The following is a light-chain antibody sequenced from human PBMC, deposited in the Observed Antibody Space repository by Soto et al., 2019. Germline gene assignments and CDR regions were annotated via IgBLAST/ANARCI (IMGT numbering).Light chain of an antibody. V-gene: IGKV3-20*01. CDR1: QSGSNNY. Sequence: ETLLTQSPGTRSLSPGERATLSCRASQSGSNNYLAWYQKKPGQAPRLLIYGASNRATGIPDRFSGSGSGTDFTLTISRLEPEDFAVYYCQQYGSSGTFGQGTKVDIK. J-gene: IGKJ1*01. CDR2: GAS. CDR3: QQYGSSGT.